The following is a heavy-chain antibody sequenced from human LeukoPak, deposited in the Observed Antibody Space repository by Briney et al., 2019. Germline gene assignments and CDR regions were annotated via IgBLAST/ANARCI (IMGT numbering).Heavy chain of an antibody. CDR2: MNPNSGNT. CDR1: GYTFTSYD. J-gene: IGHJ2*01. Sequence: ASVKDSCKASGYTFTSYDLNWVRQATGQGFEWMGWMNPNSGNTGYAQKFQGRVTMTRNTSISTAYMELSSLRSEDTAVYYCARVVAGTDEVTMIVVDDWYFDLWGRGTLVTLSS. D-gene: IGHD3-22*01. V-gene: IGHV1-8*01. CDR3: ARVVAGTDEVTMIVVDDWYFDL.